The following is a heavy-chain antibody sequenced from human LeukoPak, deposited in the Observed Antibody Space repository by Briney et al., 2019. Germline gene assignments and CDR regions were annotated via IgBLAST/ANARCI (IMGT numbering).Heavy chain of an antibody. CDR1: GGSISSYY. V-gene: IGHV4-59*01. Sequence: PSETLSLTCTVSGGSISSYYWSWIRQPPGKGLEWIGYIYYSGSTNYNPSLKSRVTISVDTSKNQFSLKLSSVTAADTAVYYCARRKSSGWYSHDAFDIWGQGTMVTASS. CDR3: ARRKSSGWYSHDAFDI. D-gene: IGHD6-19*01. CDR2: IYYSGST. J-gene: IGHJ3*02.